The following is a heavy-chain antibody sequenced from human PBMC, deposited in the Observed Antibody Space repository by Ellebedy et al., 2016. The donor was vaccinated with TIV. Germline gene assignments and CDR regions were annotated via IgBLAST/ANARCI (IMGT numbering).Heavy chain of an antibody. CDR3: ARGKIVVVVAATRPGGNWFDP. J-gene: IGHJ5*02. Sequence: SETLSLTCTVSGGSISSYYWSWIRQPPGKGLEWIGYIYYSGSTNYNPSLKSRVTISVDTSKNQFSLKLSSVTAADTAVYYCARGKIVVVVAATRPGGNWFDPWGQGTLVTVSS. V-gene: IGHV4-59*12. CDR2: IYYSGST. CDR1: GGSISSYY. D-gene: IGHD2-15*01.